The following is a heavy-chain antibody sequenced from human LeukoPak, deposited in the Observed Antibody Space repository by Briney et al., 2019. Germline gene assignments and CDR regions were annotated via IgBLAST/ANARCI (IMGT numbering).Heavy chain of an antibody. CDR3: ARLNMRASSCFDY. D-gene: IGHD6-13*01. V-gene: IGHV4-59*08. CDR2: ICYSGST. Sequence: PSETLSLTCTVSGGSISSYYWSWIRQPPGKGLEWIGYICYSGSTNYNPSLKSRVTISVDTSKNQFSLKLSSVTAADTAVYYCARLNMRASSCFDYWGQGTLVTVSS. J-gene: IGHJ4*02. CDR1: GGSISSYY.